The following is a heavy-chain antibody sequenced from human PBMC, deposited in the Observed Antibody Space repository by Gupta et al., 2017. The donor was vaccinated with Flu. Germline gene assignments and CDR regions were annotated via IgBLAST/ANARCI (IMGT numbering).Heavy chain of an antibody. V-gene: IGHV4-61*01. CDR2: IHNDGST. CDR1: GDSVRSDTYY. D-gene: IGHD2-8*01. CDR3: ARAGVVLPACMDV. Sequence: QVQLQESGPGLVEPSETLSLTCSVSGDSVRSDTYYWSWIRQPPGKGLEWIGYIHNDGSTNYNPSLKSRVTISADTSKNQFSLEVNSVTAADTAVYYCARAGVVLPACMDVWGQGTTVTVYS. J-gene: IGHJ6*02.